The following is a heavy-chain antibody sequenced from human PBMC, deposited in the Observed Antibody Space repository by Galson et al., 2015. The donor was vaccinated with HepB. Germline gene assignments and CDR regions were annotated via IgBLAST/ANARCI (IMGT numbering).Heavy chain of an antibody. D-gene: IGHD2-21*02. CDR2: IIPILGIA. J-gene: IGHJ4*02. V-gene: IGHV1-69*02. CDR3: ASYCGGDCYYYFDY. Sequence: SCKASGGTFSSYTISWVRQAPGQGLEWMGRIIPILGIANYAQKFQGRVTITADKSTSTAYMELSSLRSEDTAVYYCASYCGGDCYYYFDYWGQGTLVTVSS. CDR1: GGTFSSYT.